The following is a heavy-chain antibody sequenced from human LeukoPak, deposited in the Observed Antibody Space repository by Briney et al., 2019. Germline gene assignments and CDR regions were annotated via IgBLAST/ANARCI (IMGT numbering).Heavy chain of an antibody. CDR3: AREYVTSSSPLHYYYMDV. V-gene: IGHV3-20*04. Sequence: PGGSLRLSCAVSGFTFDDYGMSWVRQVPGKGLEWVSGITWNGGSTAYADSVKGRFTISRDNAKNSLFLQMNSLRAEDTALYYCAREYVTSSSPLHYYYMDVWGKGTTVTVSS. J-gene: IGHJ6*03. CDR1: GFTFDDYG. D-gene: IGHD2-21*02. CDR2: ITWNGGST.